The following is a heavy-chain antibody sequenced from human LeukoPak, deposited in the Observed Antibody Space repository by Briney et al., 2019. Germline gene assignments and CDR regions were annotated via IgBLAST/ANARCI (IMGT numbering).Heavy chain of an antibody. CDR1: GFTFSSYW. CDR2: IKQDGREK. D-gene: IGHD3-3*01. J-gene: IGHJ6*03. CDR3: ARDANFWSGYYRDFNYYMDV. V-gene: IGHV3-7*01. Sequence: PGGSLRLSCAASGFTFSSYWMSWVRLAPGKVLGWVANIKQDGREKYYVDSVKGRFTISRDNAKHSLYLQMNSLRAEDTAVYYCARDANFWSGYYRDFNYYMDVWGKGTTVTVSS.